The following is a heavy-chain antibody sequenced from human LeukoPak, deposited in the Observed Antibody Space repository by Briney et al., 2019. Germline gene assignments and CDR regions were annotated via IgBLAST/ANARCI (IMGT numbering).Heavy chain of an antibody. D-gene: IGHD1-26*01. Sequence: PGGSLRLSCAASGFTFRGSAVHWVRQSSGKGLEWVGHIDKKDNLYATAYAESVKGRFTISRDDSKDTAFLHMDSLKTEDTALYYCTRDRGTYSWFDPWGQGTLVTVSS. CDR2: IDKKDNLYAT. V-gene: IGHV3-73*01. J-gene: IGHJ5*02. CDR1: GFTFRGSA. CDR3: TRDRGTYSWFDP.